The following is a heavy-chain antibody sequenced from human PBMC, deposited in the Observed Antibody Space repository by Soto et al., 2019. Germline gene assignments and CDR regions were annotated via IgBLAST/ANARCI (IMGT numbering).Heavy chain of an antibody. J-gene: IGHJ4*02. CDR2: IYSGGTI. Sequence: EVQVVESGGGLVQPGGSLRLSCAVSGFTVTINYMSWVRQAPGKGLEWVSVIYSGGTIYYAYSVKGRFTTSRDTSKNTLYLQINSLRGDDTALYYCHGYGYWGQGTLVTVSS. CDR1: GFTVTINY. CDR3: HGYGY. D-gene: IGHD5-12*01. V-gene: IGHV3-53*01.